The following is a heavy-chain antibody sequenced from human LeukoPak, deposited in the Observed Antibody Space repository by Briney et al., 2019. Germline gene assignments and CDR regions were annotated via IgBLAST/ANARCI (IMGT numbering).Heavy chain of an antibody. CDR1: GYALTNYY. V-gene: IGHV1-46*01. CDR2: IDPSSGDT. Sequence: ASVKVSCKASGYALTNYYMSWVRQAPGQGPEWMGAIDPSSGDTQFAPKFEGRVTVTADTSTSTVYMEMNSLRPDDTAVYYCATYPGPTIQGSFDYWGQGTLVTVSS. J-gene: IGHJ4*02. CDR3: ATYPGPTIQGSFDY. D-gene: IGHD5-18*01.